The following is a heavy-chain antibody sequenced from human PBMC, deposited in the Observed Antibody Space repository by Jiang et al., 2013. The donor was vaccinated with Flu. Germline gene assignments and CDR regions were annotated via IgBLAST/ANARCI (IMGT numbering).Heavy chain of an antibody. Sequence: KPTQTLTLTCTFSGFSLSTSGMCVSWIRQPPGKALEWLARIDWDDDKYYSTSLKTRLTISKDISKDQVVLTMTNMDPVDTATYYCVRTWGTSYPRDAFDIWGQGTLVSVSS. D-gene: IGHD2-2*01. V-gene: IGHV2-70*11. CDR3: VRTWGTSYPRDAFDI. J-gene: IGHJ3*02. CDR1: GFSLSTSGMC. CDR2: IDWDDDK.